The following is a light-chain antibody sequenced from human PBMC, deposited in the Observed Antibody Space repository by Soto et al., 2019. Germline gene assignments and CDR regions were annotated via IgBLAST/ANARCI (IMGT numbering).Light chain of an antibody. J-gene: IGKJ1*01. CDR3: QQYNPYSMWT. V-gene: IGKV1-5*01. Sequence: DIQMTQSPSTLSASVGDRVTITCRASQSISIYLAWYQQRLGKAPKLLIFDASNLESGVPSRFSAGGSGTEFTLTINSLQPDDFATYYCQQYNPYSMWTFGQGTRVEI. CDR2: DAS. CDR1: QSISIY.